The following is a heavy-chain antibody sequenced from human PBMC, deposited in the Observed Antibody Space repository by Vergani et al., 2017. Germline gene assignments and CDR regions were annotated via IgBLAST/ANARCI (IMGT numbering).Heavy chain of an antibody. Sequence: EVQLVESGGGLVKPGGPLRLPCAASGFTFSSFSRNWVRQAPGKGLEWVSSISSSSSYKYYADSLKGRFTISRANAKNSLYLQMNSLRAEDTAVFYCAIEVGATAQWGQGTLVTVSS. CDR2: ISSSSSYK. CDR3: AIEVGATAQ. J-gene: IGHJ4*02. V-gene: IGHV3-21*01. D-gene: IGHD1-26*01. CDR1: GFTFSSFS.